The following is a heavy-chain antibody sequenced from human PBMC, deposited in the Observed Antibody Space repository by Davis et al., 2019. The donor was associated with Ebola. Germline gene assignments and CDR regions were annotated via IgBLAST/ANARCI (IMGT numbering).Heavy chain of an antibody. CDR3: ARDLGGTVTNPTDY. Sequence: GESLKISCAASGFTFSSYSMNWVRQAPGKGLEWVSYISSSGSTIYYADSVKGRFTISRDNAKNSLYLQMNSLRDEDTAVYYCARDLGGTVTNPTDYWGQGTLVTVSS. D-gene: IGHD4-17*01. V-gene: IGHV3-48*02. CDR1: GFTFSSYS. CDR2: ISSSGSTI. J-gene: IGHJ4*02.